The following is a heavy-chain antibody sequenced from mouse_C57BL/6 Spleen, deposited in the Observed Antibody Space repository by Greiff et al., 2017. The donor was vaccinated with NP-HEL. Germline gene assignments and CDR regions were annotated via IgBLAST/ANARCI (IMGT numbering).Heavy chain of an antibody. CDR1: GYAFSSSW. CDR3: ARRRDKADFDY. D-gene: IGHD6-1*01. CDR2: IYPGDGDT. V-gene: IGHV1-82*01. Sequence: VQLQQSGPELVKPGASVKISCKASGYAFSSSWMNWVKQRPGKGLEWIGRIYPGDGDTNYNGKFKGKATLTADKSSSTAYMQLSSLTSEDSAVYFCARRRDKADFDYWGQGTTLTVSS. J-gene: IGHJ2*01.